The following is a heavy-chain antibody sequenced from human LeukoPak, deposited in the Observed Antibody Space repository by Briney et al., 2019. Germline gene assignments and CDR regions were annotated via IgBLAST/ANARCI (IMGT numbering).Heavy chain of an antibody. D-gene: IGHD3-10*01. J-gene: IGHJ4*02. Sequence: GRSLRLSCAASGFTFSSYGMHWVRQALGKGLEWVAVVSYGGSNKYYADSVKGRFTISRDNSKNTLYLQMNSLRAEDTAVYYCAKYGSGSYYTDYWGQGTLVTVSS. V-gene: IGHV3-30*18. CDR2: VSYGGSNK. CDR3: AKYGSGSYYTDY. CDR1: GFTFSSYG.